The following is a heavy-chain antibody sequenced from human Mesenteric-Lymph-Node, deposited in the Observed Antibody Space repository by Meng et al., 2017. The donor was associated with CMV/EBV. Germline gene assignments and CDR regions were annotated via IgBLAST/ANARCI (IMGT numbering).Heavy chain of an antibody. CDR2: VWFDGSKT. V-gene: IGHV3-30*02. Sequence: LSLTCAASGFSFSNYAMHWVRQAPGKGLEWVALVWFDGSKTYYQDSVKGRFTISRDNSKNTLYLQMNSLRAEDRGVYYCATGPRGLYCGSTSCYRFDDWGQGTLVTVSS. J-gene: IGHJ4*02. CDR3: ATGPRGLYCGSTSCYRFDD. D-gene: IGHD2-2*01. CDR1: GFSFSNYA.